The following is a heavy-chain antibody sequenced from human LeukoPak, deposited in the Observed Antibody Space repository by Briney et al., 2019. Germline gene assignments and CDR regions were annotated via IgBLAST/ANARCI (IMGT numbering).Heavy chain of an antibody. CDR2: IIPIFGTA. Sequence: SVKVSCKASGGTFSSYAISWVRQAPGQGLEWMGGIIPIFGTANYAQKFQGRVTITTDESTSTAYMELSSLRSEDTAVYYCARGPRFWSGYCPFDYWGQGTLDTVSS. V-gene: IGHV1-69*05. CDR1: GGTFSSYA. J-gene: IGHJ4*02. D-gene: IGHD3-3*01. CDR3: ARGPRFWSGYCPFDY.